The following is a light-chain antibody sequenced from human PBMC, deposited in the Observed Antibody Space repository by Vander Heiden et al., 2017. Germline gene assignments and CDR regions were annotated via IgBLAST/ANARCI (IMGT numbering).Light chain of an antibody. CDR1: QSISSW. V-gene: IGKV1-5*03. CDR2: KAS. Sequence: DIQMPQSPSTLSASVGDRVTITCRASQSISSWLAWYQQKPGKAPKLLIYKASSLESGVPSRFSGSGSGTEFTLTISSLQPDDFATYYCQQYNSYSPFGGGTKVEIK. CDR3: QQYNSYSP. J-gene: IGKJ4*01.